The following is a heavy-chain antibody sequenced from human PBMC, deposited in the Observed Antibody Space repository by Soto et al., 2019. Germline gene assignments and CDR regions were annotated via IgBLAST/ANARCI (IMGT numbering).Heavy chain of an antibody. CDR2: INSDGSST. V-gene: IGHV3-74*01. J-gene: IGHJ6*02. CDR3: ARITAIHTPRPYYYYGMDV. CDR1: GFTFSSYW. Sequence: GGSLRLSCAASGFTFSSYWMHWVRQAPGKGLVWVSRINSDGSSTSYADSVKGRFTISRDNAKNTLYLQMNSLRAEDTAVYYCARITAIHTPRPYYYYGMDVWGQGTTVTVSS. D-gene: IGHD5-18*01.